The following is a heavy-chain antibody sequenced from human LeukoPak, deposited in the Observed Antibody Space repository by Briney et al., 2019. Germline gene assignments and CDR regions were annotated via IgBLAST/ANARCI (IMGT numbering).Heavy chain of an antibody. CDR3: ARGGGSSGYPHDY. D-gene: IGHD3-22*01. CDR2: IYHSGRT. Sequence: SETLSLTCAVSGYSISSGYYWGWIRQPPGKGLEWIGSIYHSGRTYYNPSLKSRVTISVDTSKNQFSLKLNSVTAADTAVYYCARGGGSSGYPHDYWGQGTLVTVSS. V-gene: IGHV4-38-2*01. CDR1: GYSISSGYY. J-gene: IGHJ4*02.